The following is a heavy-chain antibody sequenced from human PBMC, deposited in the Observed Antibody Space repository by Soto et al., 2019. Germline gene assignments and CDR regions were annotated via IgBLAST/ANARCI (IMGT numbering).Heavy chain of an antibody. J-gene: IGHJ6*02. Sequence: QVQLVQSGAEVKKPGSSVKVSCKASGGTFSSYAISWVRQAPGQGLEWMGGIIPIFGTANYAQKFQGRVTITADESTSTAYMELSSLRSEDTAVYYCAREVRRITMVRGAQYYYDYGMDVWGQGTTVTVSS. V-gene: IGHV1-69*01. CDR1: GGTFSSYA. CDR2: IIPIFGTA. D-gene: IGHD3-10*01. CDR3: AREVRRITMVRGAQYYYDYGMDV.